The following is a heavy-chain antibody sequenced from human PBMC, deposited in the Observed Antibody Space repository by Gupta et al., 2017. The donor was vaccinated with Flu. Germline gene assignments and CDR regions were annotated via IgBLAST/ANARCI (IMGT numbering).Heavy chain of an antibody. Sequence: GGLRPVKTLRLSCAASGFSFSNYGMHWVRQAPGKVLEWVAVISYDGSNKYYADSVKDRLTNSRDHSKNTLYLQTYSLRTEKKVVYYWAKNGKWNRNNYDLDFWGQGTTVTVSS. CDR2: ISYDGSNK. V-gene: IGHV3-30*18. D-gene: IGHD3-16*01. J-gene: IGHJ6*02. CDR1: GFSFSNYG. CDR3: AKNGKWNRNNYDLDF.